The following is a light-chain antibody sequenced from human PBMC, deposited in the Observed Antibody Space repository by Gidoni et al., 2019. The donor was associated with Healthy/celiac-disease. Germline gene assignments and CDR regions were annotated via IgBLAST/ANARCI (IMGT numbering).Light chain of an antibody. V-gene: IGLV2-8*01. CDR3: SSYAGSNNFV. CDR2: EVS. CDR1: SSDVGGYNY. Sequence: QSALTQPPSASGSPGQSVTISCARTSSDVGGYNYVSWYQQHPGKAPKRMIYEVSKRPSGVPDRFSGSKSGNTASLTVSGLQAEDEADYYCSSYAGSNNFVFGTGTKVTVL. J-gene: IGLJ1*01.